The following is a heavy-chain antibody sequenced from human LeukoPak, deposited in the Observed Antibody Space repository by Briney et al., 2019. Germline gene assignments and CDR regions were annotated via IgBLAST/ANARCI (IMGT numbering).Heavy chain of an antibody. CDR2: INHSGST. CDR3: ARQGNYYDSRNGATFDYFDY. D-gene: IGHD3-22*01. Sequence: SETLSLTCAVYGGSFSGYYWSWIRQPPGKWLEWIGEINHSGSTNYNPSLKSRVTISVDTSKNQFSLKLSSVTAADTAMYYCARQGNYYDSRNGATFDYFDYWGQGTLVTVSS. J-gene: IGHJ4*02. CDR1: GGSFSGYY. V-gene: IGHV4-34*01.